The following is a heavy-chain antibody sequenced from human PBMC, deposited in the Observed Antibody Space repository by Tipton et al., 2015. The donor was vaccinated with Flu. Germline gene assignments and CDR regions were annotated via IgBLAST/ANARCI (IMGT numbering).Heavy chain of an antibody. J-gene: IGHJ4*02. D-gene: IGHD3-10*01. CDR2: IYTTGST. CDR3: ARIYYYGSGDYYLDS. Sequence: TLSLTCTVSGGSISSGSYYWSWIRQPAGKGLEWIGRIYTTGSTNYNPSLKSRVTISADTAKNTFSLELRSVTAADTAVYYCARIYYYGSGDYYLDSWGQGTLVTVSS. V-gene: IGHV4-61*02. CDR1: GGSISSGSYY.